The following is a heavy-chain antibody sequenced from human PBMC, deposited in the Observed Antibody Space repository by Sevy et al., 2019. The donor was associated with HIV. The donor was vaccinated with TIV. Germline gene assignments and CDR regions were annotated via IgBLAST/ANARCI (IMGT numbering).Heavy chain of an antibody. D-gene: IGHD4-17*01. V-gene: IGHV3-21*01. CDR2: ISSSSSYI. CDR3: ARVKDYGDYGAFDI. J-gene: IGHJ3*02. CDR1: GFTFNSHT. Sequence: GGSLRLSCAGSGFTFNSHTMNWVRQTPGKGLEWVSSISSSSSYIYYGDSVKGRFTISRDNAKSSLFLQMNSLRAEDTDLYFCARVKDYGDYGAFDIWGQGTMVTVSS.